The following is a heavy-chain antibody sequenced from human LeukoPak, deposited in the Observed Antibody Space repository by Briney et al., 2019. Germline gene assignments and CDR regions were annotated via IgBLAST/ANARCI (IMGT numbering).Heavy chain of an antibody. D-gene: IGHD4/OR15-4a*01. CDR3: TFSSYGDHKGVDAFDI. CDR2: INSDGTST. J-gene: IGHJ3*02. Sequence: GGSLRLSCAASGFNFRAYWMHWVRQAPEKGLVWVSRINSDGTSTNYADSVKGRFTIFRDNARNTVYLQMNSLSAEDTAIYYCTFSSYGDHKGVDAFDIWGQGTMVTVSS. CDR1: GFNFRAYW. V-gene: IGHV3-74*01.